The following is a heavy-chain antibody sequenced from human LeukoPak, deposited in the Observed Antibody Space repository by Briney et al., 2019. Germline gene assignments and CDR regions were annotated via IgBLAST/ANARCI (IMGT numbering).Heavy chain of an antibody. J-gene: IGHJ4*02. CDR2: ISWNSGSI. D-gene: IGHD5-12*01. V-gene: IGHV3-9*01. CDR3: AKDIENSSGYSGYDGSFDY. CDR1: GFTFDDYA. Sequence: GGSLRLSCAASGFTFDDYAMHWVRQAPGKGLEWVSGISWNSGSIGYADSVKGRFTISRDNAKNSLYLQMNSLRAEDTALYYCAKDIENSSGYSGYDGSFDYWGQGTLVTVSS.